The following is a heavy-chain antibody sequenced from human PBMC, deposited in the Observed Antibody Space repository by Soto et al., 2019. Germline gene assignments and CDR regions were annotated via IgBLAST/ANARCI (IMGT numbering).Heavy chain of an antibody. CDR2: IIPIFGSP. D-gene: IGHD2-8*01. CDR3: AGQPNDQEDYYNGMEV. CDR1: GGAFIRYG. V-gene: IGHV1-69*06. J-gene: IGHJ6*02. Sequence: QVQLVQSGAEVKKPGSSVKVSCTASGGAFIRYGISWVRQAPGQGLEWMGGIIPIFGSPNYAQRFKGRVTVSADISTKPAYMTLSSLKSEDTAVYYCAGQPNDQEDYYNGMEVWGQGTPVTVSS.